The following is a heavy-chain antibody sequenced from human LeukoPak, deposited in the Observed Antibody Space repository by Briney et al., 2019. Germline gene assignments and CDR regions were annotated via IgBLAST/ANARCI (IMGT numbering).Heavy chain of an antibody. CDR3: ARGRRNYDILTGYYREKYYFDY. J-gene: IGHJ4*02. CDR1: GGSISSYY. V-gene: IGHV4-4*09. D-gene: IGHD3-9*01. Sequence: SETLSLTCTVSGGSISSYYWSWIRQPPGKGLEWIGYIYTSGSTNYNPSLKSRVTISVDTSKNQFSLKLSSVTAADTAVYYCARGRRNYDILTGYYREKYYFDYWGQGTLVTVSS. CDR2: IYTSGST.